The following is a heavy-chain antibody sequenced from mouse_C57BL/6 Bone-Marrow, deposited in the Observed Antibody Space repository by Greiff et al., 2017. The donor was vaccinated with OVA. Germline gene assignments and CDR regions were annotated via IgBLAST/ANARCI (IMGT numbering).Heavy chain of an antibody. CDR3: ALLLWGFAY. CDR2: IYPRSGNT. D-gene: IGHD2-1*01. J-gene: IGHJ3*01. Sequence: QVQLKQSGAELARPGASVKLSCKSSGYTFPSYGITWVQQRPGQGLEWIGEIYPRSGNTYYNETFKGKATLTADNSSSTAYMELRSLTSEDSAVYFCALLLWGFAYWGRGTLVTVSA. CDR1: GYTFPSYG. V-gene: IGHV1-81*01.